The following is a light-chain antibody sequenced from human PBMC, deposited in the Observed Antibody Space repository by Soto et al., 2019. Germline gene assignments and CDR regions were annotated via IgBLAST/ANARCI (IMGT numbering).Light chain of an antibody. J-gene: IGKJ1*01. V-gene: IGKV3-15*01. Sequence: EIVMTQSPATVSVSPGERATLSCRASQSVNNYLAWYQQKPGQAPRLLVYGASTRATGIPARFSGSGSGTEFTLTISSLQSEDFAVYYCQQYNNWPPTFGQGTKVEI. CDR3: QQYNNWPPT. CDR2: GAS. CDR1: QSVNNY.